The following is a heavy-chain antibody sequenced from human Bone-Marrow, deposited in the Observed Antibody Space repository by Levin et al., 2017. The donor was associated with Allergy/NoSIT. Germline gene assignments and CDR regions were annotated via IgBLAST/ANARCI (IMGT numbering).Heavy chain of an antibody. V-gene: IGHV3-48*03. J-gene: IGHJ3*02. CDR3: ARIRNGYSLGDVSDS. CDR2: ISATASHK. Sequence: GGSLRLSCVVSGFTFSNYEMSWVRQAPGKGLEWVSYISATASHKYYADSVKGRFTVSGDNVKSSMYLEMNALRVEDTAVYYCARIRNGYSLGDVSDSWGHGTMVIVSS. CDR1: GFTFSNYE. D-gene: IGHD2-15*01.